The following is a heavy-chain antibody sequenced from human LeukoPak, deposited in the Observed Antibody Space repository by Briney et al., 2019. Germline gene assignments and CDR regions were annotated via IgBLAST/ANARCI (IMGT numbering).Heavy chain of an antibody. V-gene: IGHV1-69*13. CDR2: IIPIFGTA. D-gene: IGHD3-3*01. J-gene: IGHJ4*02. Sequence: SVKVSCKASGGTFSSYATSWVRQAPGQGLEWMGGIIPIFGTANYAQKFQGRVTITADESTSTAYMELSSLRSEDTAVYYCAREGPLEWLFPAPPFFDYWGQGTLVTVSS. CDR1: GGTFSSYA. CDR3: AREGPLEWLFPAPPFFDY.